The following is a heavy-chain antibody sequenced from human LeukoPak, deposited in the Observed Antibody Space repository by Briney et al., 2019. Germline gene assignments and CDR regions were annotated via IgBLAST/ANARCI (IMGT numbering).Heavy chain of an antibody. Sequence: SQTLSLTCTVSGGSISSGNNYWSWIRQPPGKGLEWIGYIYYTGSTFYNPSLKSRVTMSVDTSKNQFSLKLNSVTAADTAVYYCARRPGEYGGNGFDYWGQGTLVTVSS. CDR2: IYYTGST. D-gene: IGHD4-23*01. J-gene: IGHJ4*02. CDR1: GGSISSGNNY. CDR3: ARRPGEYGGNGFDY. V-gene: IGHV4-30-4*01.